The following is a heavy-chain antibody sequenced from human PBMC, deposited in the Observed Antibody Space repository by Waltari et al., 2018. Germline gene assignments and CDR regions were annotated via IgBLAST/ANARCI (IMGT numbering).Heavy chain of an antibody. CDR1: GFPFSSYE. J-gene: IGHJ6*02. CDR3: ARRLESWELLRHYYYGMDV. CDR2: ISSSGSTI. D-gene: IGHD1-26*01. Sequence: EVQLVESGGGLVQPGGSLRLSCAASGFPFSSYEMNWVRQAPGKGLEWVSYISSSGSTIYYVDSVKGRFTISRDNAKNSLYLQMNSLRAEDTAVYYCARRLESWELLRHYYYGMDVWGQGTTVTVSS. V-gene: IGHV3-48*03.